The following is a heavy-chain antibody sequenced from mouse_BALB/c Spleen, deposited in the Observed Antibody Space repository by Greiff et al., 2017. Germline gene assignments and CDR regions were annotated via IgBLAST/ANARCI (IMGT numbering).Heavy chain of an antibody. CDR2: IDPENGDT. V-gene: IGHV14-4*02. J-gene: IGHJ4*01. CDR1: GFNIKDYY. CDR3: LYYGNYVGDYCAMDY. Sequence: VQLKQSGAELVRSGASVKLSCTASGFNIKDYYMHWVKQRPEQGLEWIGWIDPENGDTEYAPKFQGKATMTADTSSNTAYLQLSSLTSEDTAVYYCLYYGNYVGDYCAMDYWGQGTSVTVSS. D-gene: IGHD2-1*01.